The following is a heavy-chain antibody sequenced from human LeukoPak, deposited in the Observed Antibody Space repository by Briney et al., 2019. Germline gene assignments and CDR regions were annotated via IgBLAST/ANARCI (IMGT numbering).Heavy chain of an antibody. CDR3: TRSSGWYGVS. V-gene: IGHV3-21*04. CDR2: ISSSSSYI. D-gene: IGHD6-19*01. CDR1: GFTFSSYS. J-gene: IGHJ4*02. Sequence: GGSLRLSCAASGFTFSSYSMNWVRQAPGKGLEWVSSISSSSSYIYYADSVKGRFTISRDNSKSTLFLQLSSLRADDTAVYYCTRSSGWYGVSWGQGTLVTVSS.